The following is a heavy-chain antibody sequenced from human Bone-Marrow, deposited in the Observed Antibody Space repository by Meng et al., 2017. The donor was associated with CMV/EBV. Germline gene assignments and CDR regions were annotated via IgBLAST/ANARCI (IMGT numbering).Heavy chain of an antibody. D-gene: IGHD6-13*01. CDR1: GFTFSSYW. CDR3: ACAFVAAAGTRLADY. V-gene: IGHV3-7*01. J-gene: IGHJ4*02. CDR2: IKQDGSEK. Sequence: SCSASGFTFSSYWMTWVRRAPGKGLEWVANIKQDGSEKYYVDSVKGRFTISRDNAKNSLFLQMNSLRAEDTAVYYRACAFVAAAGTRLADYWGQGTLVTVSS.